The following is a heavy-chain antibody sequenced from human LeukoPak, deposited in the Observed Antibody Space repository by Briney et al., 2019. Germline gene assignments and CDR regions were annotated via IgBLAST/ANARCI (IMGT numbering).Heavy chain of an antibody. CDR3: ARDWRRRGDYVWGSYRYNDAFDI. D-gene: IGHD3-16*02. CDR1: GFTFSSYA. V-gene: IGHV3-30-3*01. J-gene: IGHJ3*02. CDR2: ISYDGSNK. Sequence: GGPLRLSCAASGFTFSSYAMHWVRQAPGKGLEWVAVISYDGSNKYYADSVKGRFTISRDNSKNTLYLQMNSLRAEDTAVYYCARDWRRRGDYVWGSYRYNDAFDIWGQGTTVTVSS.